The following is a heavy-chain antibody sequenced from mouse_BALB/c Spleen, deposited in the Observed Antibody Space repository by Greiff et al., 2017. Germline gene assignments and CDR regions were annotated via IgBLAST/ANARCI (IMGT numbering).Heavy chain of an antibody. D-gene: IGHD2-14*01. J-gene: IGHJ3*01. V-gene: IGHV1S56*01. CDR2: IFPGDGST. Sequence: VQLQQSGAELVKPGASVKLSCKASGYTFTSYDINWVRQRPEQGLAWLGWIFPGDGSTKYNEKFKGKATLTTDKSSSTAYMQLSRLTSGDSAVYFCARRGYDWFAYWGQGTLVTVSA. CDR3: ARRGYDWFAY. CDR1: GYTFTSYD.